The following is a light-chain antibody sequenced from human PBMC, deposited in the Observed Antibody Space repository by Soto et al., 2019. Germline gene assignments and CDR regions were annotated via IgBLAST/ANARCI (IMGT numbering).Light chain of an antibody. CDR2: AAS. Sequence: DIQMTQSPSSLSASVGDRVTITCRASQGIANHLAWYQQKPGKVPKLLIYAASTLQSGVPSRFSGSGSGTDFTLTISSLQPEDVATYYCQKYNSAPPITVGQGTRLEIK. V-gene: IGKV1-27*01. CDR1: QGIANH. J-gene: IGKJ5*01. CDR3: QKYNSAPPIT.